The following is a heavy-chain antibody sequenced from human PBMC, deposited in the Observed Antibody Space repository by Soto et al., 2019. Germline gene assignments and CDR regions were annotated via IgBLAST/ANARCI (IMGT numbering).Heavy chain of an antibody. Sequence: GGSLRLSCAASGFTFSSYAMHWVRQAPGKGLEWVAVISYDGSNKYYADSVKGRFTISRDNSKNTLYLQMNSLRAEDTAVYYCARDQAPLLRDEIGYWGQGTLVTVSS. CDR2: ISYDGSNK. J-gene: IGHJ4*02. V-gene: IGHV3-30-3*01. CDR1: GFTFSSYA. CDR3: ARDQAPLLRDEIGY.